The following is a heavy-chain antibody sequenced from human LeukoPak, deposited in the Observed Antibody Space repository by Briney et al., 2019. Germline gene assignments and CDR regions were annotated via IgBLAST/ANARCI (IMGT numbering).Heavy chain of an antibody. CDR1: EFTFGDYA. Sequence: GGSLRLSCTASEFTFGDYAISWVRQAPGKGLEWLGFIRSKDNDGTTDYAASVKGRFIISRDGSKSVAYLEMNDLKIEDTAVYYCTRDRWGGGYISRGMDVWGKGTTVTISS. CDR3: TRDRWGGGYISRGMDV. D-gene: IGHD5-12*01. V-gene: IGHV3-49*04. CDR2: IRSKDNDGTT. J-gene: IGHJ6*04.